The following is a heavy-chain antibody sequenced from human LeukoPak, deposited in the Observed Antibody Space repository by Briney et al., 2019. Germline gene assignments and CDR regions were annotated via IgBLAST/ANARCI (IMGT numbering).Heavy chain of an antibody. V-gene: IGHV1-18*01. D-gene: IGHD2-15*01. CDR2: ISAYNGNT. CDR3: AREVIVVVASHPVRYYYYMDV. Sequence: GASVKVSCKAFGYTFTSYGISWVRQAPGQGLEWMGWISAYNGNTNYAQKLQGRVTMTTDTSTSTAYMELRSLRSDDTAVYYCAREVIVVVASHPVRYYYYMDVWGKGTTVTVSS. J-gene: IGHJ6*03. CDR1: GYTFTSYG.